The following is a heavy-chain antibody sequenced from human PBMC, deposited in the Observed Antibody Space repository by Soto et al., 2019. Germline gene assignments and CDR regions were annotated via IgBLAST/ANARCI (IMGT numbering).Heavy chain of an antibody. CDR2: INNVGGTI. J-gene: IGHJ4*02. CDR1: GFAFGDSS. Sequence: QVHLEESGGGLVNPGGSLRLSCVASGFAFGDSSMNWIRQSPGRGLEWVAYINNVGGTIFYADSVRGRFTVSRDNAKYSLYLQMTALRAEDSAMYFCATVAFGYHSHSPYWGRGALVTVSS. CDR3: ATVAFGYHSHSPY. V-gene: IGHV3-11*01. D-gene: IGHD6-25*01.